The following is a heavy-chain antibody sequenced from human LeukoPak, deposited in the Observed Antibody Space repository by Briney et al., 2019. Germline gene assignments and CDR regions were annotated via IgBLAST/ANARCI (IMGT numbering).Heavy chain of an antibody. CDR1: GFTFSSYW. V-gene: IGHV3-7*01. CDR2: IKQDGSEK. D-gene: IGHD6-6*01. J-gene: IGHJ4*02. Sequence: PGGSLRLSCAASGFTFSSYWMSWVRQAPGKGLEWVANIKQDGSEKYYVDSVKGRSTISRDNAKISLYLQMNSLRAEDTAVYYCARKLFSRPLDYWGQGTLVTVSS. CDR3: ARKLFSRPLDY.